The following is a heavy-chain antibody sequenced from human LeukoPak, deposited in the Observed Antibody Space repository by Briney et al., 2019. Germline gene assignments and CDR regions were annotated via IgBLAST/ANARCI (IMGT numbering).Heavy chain of an antibody. Sequence: PSETLSLTCTVSGGSISNYYWSWIRQPPGKGLEWIAYIYYTGSTNYNPSLKSRVTISVDTSKNQFSLKLSSVTAADTAVYYCARGRYYFDYWGQGTLVTVSS. CDR1: GGSISNYY. J-gene: IGHJ4*02. V-gene: IGHV4-59*12. CDR2: IYYTGST. CDR3: ARGRYYFDY.